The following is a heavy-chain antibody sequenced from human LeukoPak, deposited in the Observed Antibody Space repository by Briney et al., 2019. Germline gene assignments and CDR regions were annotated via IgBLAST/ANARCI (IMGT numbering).Heavy chain of an antibody. V-gene: IGHV3-23*01. CDR3: ARGDTYYYDSSGYKNLDY. CDR2: ISGSGGST. Sequence: PGGSLRLSCAASGFTFSSYAMSWVRQAPGKGLEWVSAISGSGGSTYYADSVKGRFTISRDNSKNTLYLQMNSLRAEDTAVYYCARGDTYYYDSSGYKNLDYWGQGTLVTVSS. J-gene: IGHJ4*02. CDR1: GFTFSSYA. D-gene: IGHD3-22*01.